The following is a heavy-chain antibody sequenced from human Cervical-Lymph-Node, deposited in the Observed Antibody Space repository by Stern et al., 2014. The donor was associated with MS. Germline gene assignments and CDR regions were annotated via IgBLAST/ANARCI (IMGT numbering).Heavy chain of an antibody. J-gene: IGHJ4*02. V-gene: IGHV5-51*01. D-gene: IGHD6-13*01. CDR3: ARRGPAAEIDF. CDR1: GYSFTTYW. CDR2: IHPRDSEA. Sequence: EVQLVESGPEVKKPGESLKISCKASGYSFTTYWIGWVRQMSGKGLEGLGIIHPRDSEARISPSFQGQVHISVSKSITTAYLQWSSLKASDSAMYYCARRGPAAEIDFWGQGTLVTVSS.